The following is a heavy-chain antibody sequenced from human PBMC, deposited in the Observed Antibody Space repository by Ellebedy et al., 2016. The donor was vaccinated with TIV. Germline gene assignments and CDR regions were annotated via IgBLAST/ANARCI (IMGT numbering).Heavy chain of an antibody. J-gene: IGHJ4*02. Sequence: GGSLRLSCAASGFTFRNFAMTWVRQAPGKGLEWVSSISSSGVSSDYADFVRGRVTISRDNSKSTLYLQMDSLRADDSAEYYCAKLDSSGYYYGRLDYWGQGTLVTVSS. V-gene: IGHV3-23*01. D-gene: IGHD3-22*01. CDR1: GFTFRNFA. CDR3: AKLDSSGYYYGRLDY. CDR2: ISSSGVSS.